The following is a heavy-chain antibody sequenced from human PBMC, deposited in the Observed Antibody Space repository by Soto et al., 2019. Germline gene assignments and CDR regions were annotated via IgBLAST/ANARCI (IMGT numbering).Heavy chain of an antibody. CDR3: ARLMVEEIYYYYGMEV. CDR2: IIPIFGTA. D-gene: IGHD2-15*01. J-gene: IGHJ6*02. V-gene: IGHV1-69*06. Sequence: GASVKVSCKASGGTFSSYAISWVRQAPGQGLEWMGGIIPIFGTANYAQKFQGRVTITADKSTSTAYMELSSLRSEDTAVYYCARLMVEEIYYYYGMEVWGQGTTVTVS. CDR1: GGTFSSYA.